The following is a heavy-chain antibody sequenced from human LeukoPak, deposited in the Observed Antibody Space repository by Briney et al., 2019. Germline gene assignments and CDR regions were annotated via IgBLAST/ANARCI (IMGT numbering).Heavy chain of an antibody. CDR2: IYGGDST. CDR1: GFTVRNNY. CDR3: AKGSGSYDYYYYYGMDV. J-gene: IGHJ6*02. D-gene: IGHD1-26*01. V-gene: IGHV3-66*02. Sequence: SGGSLRLSCAASGFTVRNNYVSWVRQAPGKGLEWVSLIYGGDSTYYADSVKGRFTISRDNSKNTLYLQMNSLRAEDTAVYYCAKGSGSYDYYYYYGMDVWGQGTTVTVSS.